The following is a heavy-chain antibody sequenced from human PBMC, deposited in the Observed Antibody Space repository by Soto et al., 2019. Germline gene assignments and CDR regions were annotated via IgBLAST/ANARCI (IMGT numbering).Heavy chain of an antibody. CDR2: IYYSGST. Sequence: QVQLQESGPGLVKPSETLSLTCTVSGGSISSYYWSWIRQPPGKGLEWIGYIYYSGSTNYNPSLKSRVTMSVDTSKNQFSLKLSSVTAADTAVYYCARDNYDYYYYYMDVWGKGTTVTVSS. CDR3: ARDNYDYYYYYMDV. J-gene: IGHJ6*03. V-gene: IGHV4-59*01. CDR1: GGSISSYY. D-gene: IGHD4-4*01.